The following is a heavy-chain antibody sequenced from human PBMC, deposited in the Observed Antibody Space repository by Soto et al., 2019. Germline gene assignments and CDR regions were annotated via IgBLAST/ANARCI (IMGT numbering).Heavy chain of an antibody. J-gene: IGHJ6*03. D-gene: IGHD3-3*01. CDR3: AKVQGYDFWSGYYTGVYNYYMDV. CDR2: ISGSGSST. V-gene: IGHV3-23*01. CDR1: GFTFSSYA. Sequence: EVQLLESGGGLVQPGGSLRLSCAASGFTFSSYAMSWVRQAPGKGLEWVSAISGSGSSTYYADSVKGRFTISRDNSKNTLYLQMNSLRAEDTAVYYCAKVQGYDFWSGYYTGVYNYYMDVWGKGTTVTVSS.